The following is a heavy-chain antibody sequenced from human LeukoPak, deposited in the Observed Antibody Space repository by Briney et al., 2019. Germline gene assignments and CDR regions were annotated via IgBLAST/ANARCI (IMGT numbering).Heavy chain of an antibody. Sequence: GGSLRLSCAASGFTFSSYGMHWVRQAPGKGLEWVALISSDGSNKFYANSVKGRFTISRDNSKKTVYLQMNSLRGEDTAVYSCARGATNDFWSGYGWFDPWGQGTLVTVSS. CDR3: ARGATNDFWSGYGWFDP. CDR1: GFTFSSYG. J-gene: IGHJ5*02. CDR2: ISSDGSNK. V-gene: IGHV3-30*19. D-gene: IGHD3-3*01.